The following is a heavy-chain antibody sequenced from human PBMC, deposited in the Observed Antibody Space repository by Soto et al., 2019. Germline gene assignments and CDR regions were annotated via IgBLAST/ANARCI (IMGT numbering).Heavy chain of an antibody. CDR2: INVGNGNT. J-gene: IGHJ4*02. CDR3: AREGVHYTPLDH. V-gene: IGHV1-3*01. Sequence: ASVKVSCKASGYTFTDYAIHWVRQAPGQGLEWMGWINVGNGNTGYSRKFQGRVTNVRDMSASTAYIEVTSLTSEDTAIYYCAREGVHYTPLDHWGQGTLVTVSS. CDR1: GYTFTDYA. D-gene: IGHD1-1*01.